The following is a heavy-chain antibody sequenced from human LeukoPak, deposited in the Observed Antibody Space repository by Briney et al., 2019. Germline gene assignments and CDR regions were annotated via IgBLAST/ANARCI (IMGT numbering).Heavy chain of an antibody. CDR2: IYSGGST. CDR1: GFTVSSNY. J-gene: IGHJ4*02. CDR3: AKDRNMVSSSWYFFDY. V-gene: IGHV3-53*05. Sequence: GGSLRLSCAASGFTVSSNYMSWVRQAPGKGLEWVSVIYSGGSTYYADSVKGRFTISRDNAKNSLYLQMNSLRAEDTALYYCAKDRNMVSSSWYFFDYWGQGTLVTVSS. D-gene: IGHD6-13*01.